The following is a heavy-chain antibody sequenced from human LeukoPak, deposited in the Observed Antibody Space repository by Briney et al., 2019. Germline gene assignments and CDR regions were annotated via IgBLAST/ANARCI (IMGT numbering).Heavy chain of an antibody. D-gene: IGHD2-21*01. CDR1: GGTFSSYA. Sequence: SVKVSCKASGGTFSSYAISWVRQAPGQGLEWMGRIIPIFGRTNYAQKFQGRVMITTDESTSTAYMELSSLRSEDTAVYYCARAPLQLVTHNYFDYWGQGTLVTVSS. J-gene: IGHJ4*02. CDR3: ARAPLQLVTHNYFDY. CDR2: IIPIFGRT. V-gene: IGHV1-69*05.